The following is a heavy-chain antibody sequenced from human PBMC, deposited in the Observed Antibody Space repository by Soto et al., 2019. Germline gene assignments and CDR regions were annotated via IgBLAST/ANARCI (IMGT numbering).Heavy chain of an antibody. CDR2: ISYDESNK. Sequence: QVQLVESGGGVVQPGRSLRLSCAASGFTFSSYGMQWVRQAPGKGLEWVAVISYDESNKYYADSVKGRFTISRDNSKNTLYLQMNSLRAEDTAVYYCAKSRDSGWQPIDYWGQGTLVTVSS. CDR3: AKSRDSGWQPIDY. D-gene: IGHD6-19*01. CDR1: GFTFSSYG. V-gene: IGHV3-30*18. J-gene: IGHJ4*02.